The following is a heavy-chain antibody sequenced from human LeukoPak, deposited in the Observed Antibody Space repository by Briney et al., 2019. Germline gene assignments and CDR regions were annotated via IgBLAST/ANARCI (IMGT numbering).Heavy chain of an antibody. CDR2: VNSDESST. D-gene: IGHD3-9*01. CDR1: GFTFSSYW. J-gene: IGHJ4*02. V-gene: IGHV3-74*01. Sequence: GGSLRLSCAASGFTFSSYWMHWVRRAPGKGLVWVTRVNSDESSTSYADSVKGRFTISRDNAKNTLYLQMNGLRAEDTAVYYCVRGATLTGSYYFDYWGQGTLVTVSS. CDR3: VRGATLTGSYYFDY.